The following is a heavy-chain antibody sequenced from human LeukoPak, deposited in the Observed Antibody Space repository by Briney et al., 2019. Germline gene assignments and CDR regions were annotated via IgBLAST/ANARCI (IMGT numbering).Heavy chain of an antibody. V-gene: IGHV3-23*01. CDR2: ISGSGGST. CDR1: GFTFSSYA. J-gene: IGHJ5*02. Sequence: QPGGSLRFSCAASGFTFSSYAMSWVRQAPGKGLEWVSAISGSGGSTYYADSVKGRFTIARDNSKNTLYLQMNSLRAEDTAVYYCAKHLRYSYGYSWFDPWGQGTLVTVSS. D-gene: IGHD5-18*01. CDR3: AKHLRYSYGYSWFDP.